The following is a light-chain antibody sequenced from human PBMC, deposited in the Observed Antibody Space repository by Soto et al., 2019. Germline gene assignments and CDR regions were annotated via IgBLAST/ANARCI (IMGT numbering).Light chain of an antibody. CDR2: YAS. Sequence: EVMMTQSPATLSVSPGERATLSCRASHSVGNNIAWYQQKPGQAPRLLIYYASTRVTGIPARFSGSGSGTEFTLTISSLQSEDFALYYCQQYNDWPPITFGQGTRLEI. V-gene: IGKV3-15*01. CDR3: QQYNDWPPIT. J-gene: IGKJ5*01. CDR1: HSVGNN.